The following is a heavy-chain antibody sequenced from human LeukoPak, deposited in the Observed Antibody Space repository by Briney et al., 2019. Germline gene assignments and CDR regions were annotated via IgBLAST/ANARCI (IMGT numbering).Heavy chain of an antibody. CDR2: IAYGGTYT. D-gene: IGHD2/OR15-2a*01. V-gene: IGHV3-30*03. CDR1: GFTFGDYA. J-gene: IGHJ6*02. CDR3: ARNKAITAFFGMGV. Sequence: GGSLRLSCAASGFTFGDYAMHWVRQAPGKGLEWVAVIAYGGTYTHHADSLKGRFTISRDNSRDTLYLQINSLRPEDTALYCCARNKAITAFFGMGVWGQGTTIIVSS.